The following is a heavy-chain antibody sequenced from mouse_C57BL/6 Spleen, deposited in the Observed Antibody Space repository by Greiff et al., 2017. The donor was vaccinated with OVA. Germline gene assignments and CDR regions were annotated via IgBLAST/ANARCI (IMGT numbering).Heavy chain of an antibody. CDR3: AAYYSNPRYYAMDY. Sequence: QVQLQQPGAELVKPGASVKLSCKASGYTFPSYWMPWVKQRPGQGLEWIGMIHTNSGSTNYNEKFKSKATLTVDKSSSTAYMQLSSLTSEDSAVYYCAAYYSNPRYYAMDYWGQGTSVTVSS. CDR2: IHTNSGST. V-gene: IGHV1-64*01. CDR1: GYTFPSYW. D-gene: IGHD2-5*01. J-gene: IGHJ4*01.